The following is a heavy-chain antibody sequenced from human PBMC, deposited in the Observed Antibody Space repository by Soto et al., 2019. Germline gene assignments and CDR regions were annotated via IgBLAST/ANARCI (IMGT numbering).Heavy chain of an antibody. CDR3: ARHYPQGMAAADWFDP. Sequence: SETLSLTCTVSGGSISSSSYYWGWIRQPPGKGLEWIGSIYYSGSTYYNPSLKSRATISVDTSKNQFSLKLSSVTAADTAVYYCARHYPQGMAAADWFDPWGQGTLVTVSS. J-gene: IGHJ5*02. CDR2: IYYSGST. CDR1: GGSISSSSYY. D-gene: IGHD6-13*01. V-gene: IGHV4-39*01.